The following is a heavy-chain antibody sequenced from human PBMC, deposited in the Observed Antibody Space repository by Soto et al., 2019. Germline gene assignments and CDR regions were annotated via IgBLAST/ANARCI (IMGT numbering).Heavy chain of an antibody. V-gene: IGHV4-39*01. J-gene: IGHJ4*02. Sequence: SETLSLTCTVSGASISSSNHYWGWIRQPPGKGLEWIGSMFYSGSTYYNPSLKSRVTISVDTSKNHFSLKLSSVTAADTAVYYCATHGSRTIARPEFWAIDYWGQGTLVTVSS. CDR1: GASISSSNHY. CDR2: MFYSGST. D-gene: IGHD6-6*01. CDR3: ATHGSRTIARPEFWAIDY.